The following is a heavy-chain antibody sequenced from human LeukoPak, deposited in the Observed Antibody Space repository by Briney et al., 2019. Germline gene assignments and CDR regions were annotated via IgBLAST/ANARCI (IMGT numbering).Heavy chain of an antibody. CDR2: IRQDGDGK. J-gene: IGHJ5*02. V-gene: IGHV3-30*03. CDR1: GFAFSTYV. D-gene: IGHD3-22*01. CDR3: AREDYTSGHAGALGFDL. Sequence: GGSLRLSCAASGFAFSTYVMHWARQAPGEGLEWVAVIRQDGDGKFYGNSVKGRFTISRDNSKNTLYLEMDSLRVEDTAQYFCAREDYTSGHAGALGFDLWGQGTLVTVSA.